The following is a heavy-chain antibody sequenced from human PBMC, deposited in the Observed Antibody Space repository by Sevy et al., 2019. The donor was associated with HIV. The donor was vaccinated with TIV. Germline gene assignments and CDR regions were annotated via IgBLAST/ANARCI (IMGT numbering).Heavy chain of an antibody. CDR1: GDSISNSRYY. D-gene: IGHD2-2*01. Sequence: SETLSLTCTVSGDSISNSRYYWGWIRQPPGKRLEWIGSVYYSGSTYYNPSLKSRVTLSIDTSKNQFLLKVNSVTATDTAVYYCANQPLTLISPPDSWGQRTMVTVSS. CDR2: VYYSGST. J-gene: IGHJ4*02. V-gene: IGHV4-39*01. CDR3: ANQPLTLISPPDS.